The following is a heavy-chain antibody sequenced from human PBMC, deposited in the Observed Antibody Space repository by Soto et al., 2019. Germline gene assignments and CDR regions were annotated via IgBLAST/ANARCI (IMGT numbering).Heavy chain of an antibody. CDR1: GFTFSSYA. V-gene: IGHV3-30-3*01. CDR3: ARDTPLDYGGFAGVAVEAFYGMDV. J-gene: IGHJ6*02. D-gene: IGHD4-17*01. Sequence: GGSLRLSCAASGFTFSSYAMHWVRQAPGKGLEWVAVISYDGSNKYYADSVKGRFTISRDNSKNTLYLQMNSLRAEDTAVYYCARDTPLDYGGFAGVAVEAFYGMDVWGQGTTVTVSS. CDR2: ISYDGSNK.